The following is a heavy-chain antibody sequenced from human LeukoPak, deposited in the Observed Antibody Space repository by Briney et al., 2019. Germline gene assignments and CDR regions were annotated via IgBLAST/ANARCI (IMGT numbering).Heavy chain of an antibody. Sequence: SETLSLTCTVSGYSISSGYYWGWIRQPPGKGLEWIGSIYHRGRTYYNPSLKSRVTISVDTSKNQFSLKLSSVTAADTAVYYCAGRGYWGQGTLVTVSS. CDR2: IYHRGRT. V-gene: IGHV4-38-2*02. CDR3: AGRGY. CDR1: GYSISSGYY. D-gene: IGHD1-26*01. J-gene: IGHJ4*02.